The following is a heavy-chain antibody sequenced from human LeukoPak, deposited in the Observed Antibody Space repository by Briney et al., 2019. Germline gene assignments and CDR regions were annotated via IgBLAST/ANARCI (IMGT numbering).Heavy chain of an antibody. Sequence: SVKVSCKASGGTFSSYAISWVRQAPGQGLEWMGGIIPIFGTANYAQKFQGRVTITADESTSTAYMELSSLRSEDTAVYYCARDSTAVWGSYRWQNYYYYYMDVWGKGTTVTITS. D-gene: IGHD3-16*02. CDR3: ARDSTAVWGSYRWQNYYYYYMDV. CDR1: GGTFSSYA. CDR2: IIPIFGTA. J-gene: IGHJ6*03. V-gene: IGHV1-69*13.